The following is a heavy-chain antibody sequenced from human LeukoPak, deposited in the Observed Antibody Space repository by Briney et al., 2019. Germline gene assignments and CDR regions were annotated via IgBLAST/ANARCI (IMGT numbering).Heavy chain of an antibody. J-gene: IGHJ6*02. CDR3: ARDVYGPPHYDFWSGYYYYYYGMGV. CDR1: GFTFNNYA. CDR2: IKQDGSEK. V-gene: IGHV3-7*01. D-gene: IGHD3-3*01. Sequence: PGGSLRLSCAASGFTFNNYAMSWVRQAPGKGLEWVANIKQDGSEKYYVDSVKGRFTISRDNAKNSLYLQMNSLRAEDTAVYYCARDVYGPPHYDFWSGYYYYYYGMGVWGQGTTVTVSS.